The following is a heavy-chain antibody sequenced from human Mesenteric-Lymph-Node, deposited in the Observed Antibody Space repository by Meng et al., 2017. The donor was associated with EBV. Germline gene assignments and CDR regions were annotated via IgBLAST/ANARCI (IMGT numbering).Heavy chain of an antibody. CDR3: ARAPGDDSGYYYFY. J-gene: IGHJ4*02. CDR1: GGTFSSYA. V-gene: IGHV1-69*06. D-gene: IGHD3-22*01. Sequence: QVQLVQSGAEVRKPXSSVKVSCTVSGGTFSSYAISWVRQAPGQGLEWMGGIIPIFGRANYAQKFQGRVMITADKSTSTAYMELSSLRSEDTAVYYCARAPGDDSGYYYFYWGQGTLVTVSS. CDR2: IIPIFGRA.